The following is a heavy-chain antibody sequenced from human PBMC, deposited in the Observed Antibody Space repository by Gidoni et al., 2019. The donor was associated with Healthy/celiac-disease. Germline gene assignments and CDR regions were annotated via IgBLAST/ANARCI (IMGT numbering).Heavy chain of an antibody. Sequence: QVQLQQWGAGLLKPSETLSLTCAVYVGSFSGYYWSWIPQPPGKGLEWIGEINHSGSTTYNPSLKSRVTISVDTSKNQFSLKLSSVTAADTAVYYCARGIQTGDYGDYVYYYYGMDVWGQGTTVTVSS. V-gene: IGHV4-34*01. CDR2: INHSGST. D-gene: IGHD4-17*01. CDR1: VGSFSGYY. J-gene: IGHJ6*02. CDR3: ARGIQTGDYGDYVYYYYGMDV.